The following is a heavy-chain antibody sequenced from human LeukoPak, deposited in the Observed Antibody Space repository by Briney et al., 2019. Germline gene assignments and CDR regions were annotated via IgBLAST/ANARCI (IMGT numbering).Heavy chain of an antibody. Sequence: GESLKISCKGSGYSFTSYWIGWVRRMPGKGLEWMGIIYPGDSDTRYSPSFQGQVTISADKSISTAYLQWSSLKASDTAMYYCARSERDPFRENSPFSEYFQHWGQGTLVTVSS. V-gene: IGHV5-51*01. D-gene: IGHD1-1*01. CDR2: IYPGDSDT. CDR3: ARSERDPFRENSPFSEYFQH. CDR1: GYSFTSYW. J-gene: IGHJ1*01.